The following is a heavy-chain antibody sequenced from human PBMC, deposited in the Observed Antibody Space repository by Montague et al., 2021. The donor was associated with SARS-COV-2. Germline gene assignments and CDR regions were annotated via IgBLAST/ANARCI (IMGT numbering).Heavy chain of an antibody. V-gene: IGHV3-23*03. J-gene: IGHJ6*02. CDR1: GVNFRSYV. D-gene: IGHD3-9*01. Sequence: SLRLSCAASGVNFRSYVMSWVRQVPGKGLEWVSGIYSDESHTNYXXSLKGRFTISRDNSKNMVYLEMSHLRAEDTAVYYCASQDYDTLTGFRYHYYGMDVRGQGTTVTVSS. CDR2: IYSDESHT. CDR3: ASQDYDTLTGFRYHYYGMDV.